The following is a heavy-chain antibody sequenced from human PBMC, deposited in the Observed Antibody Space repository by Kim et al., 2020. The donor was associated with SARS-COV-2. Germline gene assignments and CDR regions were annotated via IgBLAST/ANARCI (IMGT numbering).Heavy chain of an antibody. V-gene: IGHV4-38-2*02. CDR2: IYHSGST. Sequence: SETLSLTCTVSGSSTSSGYYWGWIRQPPGKGLEWIGSIYHSGSTYYNPSLKSRVTISVDTSKNQFSLKLSSVTAADTAVYYCARDPTVVTIGFGVGYDAFDIWGQGTMVTVSS. CDR1: GSSTSSGYY. J-gene: IGHJ3*02. CDR3: ARDPTVVTIGFGVGYDAFDI. D-gene: IGHD3-3*01.